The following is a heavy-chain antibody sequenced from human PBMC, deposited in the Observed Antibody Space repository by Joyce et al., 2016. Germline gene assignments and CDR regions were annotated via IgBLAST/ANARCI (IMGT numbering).Heavy chain of an antibody. V-gene: IGHV4-34*02. CDR3: ARGTGVFYV. J-gene: IGHJ3*01. D-gene: IGHD1-14*01. CDR1: NESFTAYY. CDR2: IDYRGGT. Sequence: QVQLQQWGTGLLKPSETLSLTCAVFNESFTAYYWTWIRQPPGKGLEWIGEIDYRGGTNYHPSLKSRVGISRDTSKSQFSLKLTSVIAADTAVYYCARGTGVFYVWGQGTMVSVSS.